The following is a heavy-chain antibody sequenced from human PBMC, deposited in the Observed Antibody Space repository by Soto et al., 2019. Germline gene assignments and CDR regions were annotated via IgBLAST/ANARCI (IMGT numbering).Heavy chain of an antibody. CDR2: INAGNGNT. CDR1: GYTFTTYA. Sequence: ASVKVSCKASGYTFTTYAMHWVRQAPGQRLEWMGWINAGNGNTKYSQKFQGRGTITRDTSATTAYMELRSLTSDDTAVYYCAKNGQPPYYYYGLDVWGQGTMVTVSS. CDR3: AKNGQPPYYYYGLDV. D-gene: IGHD2-8*01. V-gene: IGHV1-3*01. J-gene: IGHJ6*02.